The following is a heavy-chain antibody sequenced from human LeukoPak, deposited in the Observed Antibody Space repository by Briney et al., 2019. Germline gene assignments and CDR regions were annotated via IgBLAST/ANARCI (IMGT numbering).Heavy chain of an antibody. D-gene: IGHD3-10*01. J-gene: IGHJ6*02. CDR3: ARVFYRGSGSYYYYGMGV. Sequence: PGGSLRLSCAASGFIFSSYSMNWVRQAPGKGLEWVSYISSSSSAMYYADSVKGRFTISRDNAKNSLYLQMNSLRPEDTAVYYCARVFYRGSGSYYYYGMGVWGQGTTVTVSS. CDR1: GFIFSSYS. CDR2: ISSSSSAM. V-gene: IGHV3-48*04.